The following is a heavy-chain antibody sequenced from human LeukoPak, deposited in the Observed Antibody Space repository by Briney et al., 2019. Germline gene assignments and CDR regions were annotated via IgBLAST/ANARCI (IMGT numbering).Heavy chain of an antibody. D-gene: IGHD4-17*01. J-gene: IGHJ4*02. CDR3: AKNFYGDYNVFFDY. CDR1: GFSFSSYS. Sequence: PGGSLRLSCAASGFSFSSYSMNWVRQAPGKGLEWVSALSGSGGSTYYADSVRGRFTISRDNSKSTLYLQMNSLRAEDTAIYYCAKNFYGDYNVFFDYWGQGTLVTVSS. CDR2: LSGSGGST. V-gene: IGHV3-23*01.